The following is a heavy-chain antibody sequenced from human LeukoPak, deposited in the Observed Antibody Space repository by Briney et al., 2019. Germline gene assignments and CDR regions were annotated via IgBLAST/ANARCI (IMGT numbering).Heavy chain of an antibody. J-gene: IGHJ3*02. Sequence: GASVKVSCKASGGTFSSYAISWVRQAPGQGLEWMGGIIPIFGTANYAQKFQGRVTITADESTSTAYMELSSLRSEDTAVYYCAKGGRAYYDFWSGLDAFDIWGQGTMVTVSS. D-gene: IGHD3-3*01. V-gene: IGHV1-69*01. CDR2: IIPIFGTA. CDR1: GGTFSSYA. CDR3: AKGGRAYYDFWSGLDAFDI.